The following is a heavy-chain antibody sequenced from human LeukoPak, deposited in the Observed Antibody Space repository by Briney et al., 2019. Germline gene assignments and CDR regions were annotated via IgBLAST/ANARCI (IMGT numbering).Heavy chain of an antibody. V-gene: IGHV4-4*07. Sequence: SETLSLTCTVSGGSISGYHWSWIRQPAGKGLEWIGRIYPSGSTNYNPSLKSRVTLSVDTSKNQFSLKLTSVTAADAAVYYCARDVLYGSWSYRPVGLDPWGQGTLVTVSS. CDR3: ARDVLYGSWSYRPVGLDP. CDR1: GGSISGYH. CDR2: IYPSGST. D-gene: IGHD3-10*01. J-gene: IGHJ5*02.